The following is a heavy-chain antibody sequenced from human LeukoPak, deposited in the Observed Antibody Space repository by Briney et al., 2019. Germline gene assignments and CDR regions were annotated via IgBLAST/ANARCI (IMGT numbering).Heavy chain of an antibody. CDR3: ARHPIAAGGAYNWFDP. Sequence: GESLKISCKGSGYSFTSHWIAWVRQMPGKGLEWMGIIYPRDSNTIYSPSSQGQVTISVDTSINTAYLQWISLKASDTAMYYCARHPIAAGGAYNWFDPWGQGTLVTVSS. J-gene: IGHJ5*02. D-gene: IGHD6-13*01. CDR2: IYPRDSNT. V-gene: IGHV5-51*01. CDR1: GYSFTSHW.